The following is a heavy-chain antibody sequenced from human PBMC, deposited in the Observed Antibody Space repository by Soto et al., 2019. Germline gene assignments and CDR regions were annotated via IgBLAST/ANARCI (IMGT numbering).Heavy chain of an antibody. Sequence: ASVKVSCKASGYTFTSYGISWVRQAPGQGLEWMGWISAYNGNTNCAQKLQGRVTMTTDTSTSTAYMELRSLRSDDTAVYFCARDAPYSSSSGMDWFDPWGQGTLVTVS. CDR1: GYTFTSYG. J-gene: IGHJ5*02. D-gene: IGHD6-6*01. V-gene: IGHV1-18*01. CDR2: ISAYNGNT. CDR3: ARDAPYSSSSGMDWFDP.